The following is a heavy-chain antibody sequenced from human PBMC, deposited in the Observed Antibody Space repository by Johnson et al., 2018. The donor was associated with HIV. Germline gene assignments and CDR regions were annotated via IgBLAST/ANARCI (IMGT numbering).Heavy chain of an antibody. CDR2: IRFDGSNK. D-gene: IGHD3-22*01. J-gene: IGHJ3*02. Sequence: QVQLVESGGGVVQPGRSLRLSCVASGFTFSSYDMHWVRQAPGKGLEWVSFIRFDGSNKYYADSVKGRFTISRDNAKNTLYLQMNSLRAEDTAVYYCAKEDPITMRTRYAFDIWSQGTMVTVSS. V-gene: IGHV3-30*02. CDR3: AKEDPITMRTRYAFDI. CDR1: GFTFSSYD.